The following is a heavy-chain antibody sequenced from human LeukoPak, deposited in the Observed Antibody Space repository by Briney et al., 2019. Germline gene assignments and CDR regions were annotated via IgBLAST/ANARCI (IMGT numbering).Heavy chain of an antibody. J-gene: IGHJ6*03. CDR3: ARGPYFYYMDV. V-gene: IGHV4-4*07. CDR2: IYISGDT. Sequence: PSETLSLTCTVSGGPVSSYYWSWIRQSAGKELECIGRIYISGDTNYNPSLQSRVSMSLDTSKNQFSLKLRSVTAADTAVYFCARGPYFYYMDVWGKGTTVTVSS. CDR1: GGPVSSYY.